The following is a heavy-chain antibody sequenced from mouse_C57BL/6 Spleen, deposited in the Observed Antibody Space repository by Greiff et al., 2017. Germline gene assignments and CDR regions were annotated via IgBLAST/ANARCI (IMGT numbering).Heavy chain of an antibody. D-gene: IGHD3-2*02. CDR1: GYTFTSYG. Sequence: VQLQQSGAELERPGASVKLSCKASGYTFTSYGISWVKQRTGQGLEWIGEIYPRSGNTYYNEKFKGKATLTADKSSSTAYMELRSLTSEDSAVYFCAREGSSGYVNAMDYWGQGTSVTVSS. CDR2: IYPRSGNT. CDR3: AREGSSGYVNAMDY. J-gene: IGHJ4*01. V-gene: IGHV1-81*01.